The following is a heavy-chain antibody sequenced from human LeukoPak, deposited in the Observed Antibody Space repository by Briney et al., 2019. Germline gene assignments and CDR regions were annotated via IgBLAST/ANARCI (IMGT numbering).Heavy chain of an antibody. Sequence: SETLSLTCAVYGGSSSGYYWSWIRQPPGKGLEWTGEINHSGSTNYNPSLKSRVTISVDTSNNQFSLKLSSVTAADTAVYYCARGVWQNWFDPWGQGTLVTVSS. CDR1: GGSSSGYY. J-gene: IGHJ5*02. CDR2: INHSGST. CDR3: ARGVWQNWFDP. V-gene: IGHV4-34*01.